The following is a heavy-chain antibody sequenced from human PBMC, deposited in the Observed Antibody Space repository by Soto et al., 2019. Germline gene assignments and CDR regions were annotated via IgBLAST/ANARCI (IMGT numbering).Heavy chain of an antibody. CDR2: VSHDGRNT. J-gene: IGHJ4*02. V-gene: IGHV3-30*18. CDR3: EKGGRQWLVTSDFNY. Sequence: GGCLRLSCAAAGFTFSDYAMHWVRQAPGKGLEWVAVVSHDGRNTHYADSVKGRFTISRDSSKNTVSLEMTSLRAEDTAVYYCEKGGRQWLVTSDFNYWGQGALVTVSS. D-gene: IGHD6-19*01. CDR1: GFTFSDYA.